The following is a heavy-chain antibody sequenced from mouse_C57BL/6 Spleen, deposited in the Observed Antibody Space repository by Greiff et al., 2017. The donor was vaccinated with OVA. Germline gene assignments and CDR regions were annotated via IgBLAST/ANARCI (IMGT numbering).Heavy chain of an antibody. CDR2: IHPNSGST. V-gene: IGHV1-64*01. CDR1: GYTFTSYW. D-gene: IGHD2-5*01. Sequence: QVQLKQPGAELVKPGASVKLSCKASGYTFTSYWMHWVKQRPGQGLEWIGMIHPNSGSTNYNEKFKSKATLTVDKSSSTAYMQLSSLTSEDSAVYYCARWSSNDAMDYWGQGTSVTVSS. CDR3: ARWSSNDAMDY. J-gene: IGHJ4*01.